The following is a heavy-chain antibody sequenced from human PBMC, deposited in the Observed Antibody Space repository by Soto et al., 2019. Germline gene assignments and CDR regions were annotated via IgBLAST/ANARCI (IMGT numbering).Heavy chain of an antibody. CDR3: ARDPRSSSSWYVDWFDP. J-gene: IGHJ5*02. D-gene: IGHD6-13*01. CDR1: GGTFSSYT. V-gene: IGHV1-69*08. CDR2: IIPILGIA. Sequence: QVQLVQSGAEVKKPGSSVKVSCKASGGTFSSYTISWVRQAPGQGLEWMGRIIPILGIANYAQKFQGRVTMTADKSTSTAYMELSSLRSEDTAVHYCARDPRSSSSWYVDWFDPWGQGTLVTVSS.